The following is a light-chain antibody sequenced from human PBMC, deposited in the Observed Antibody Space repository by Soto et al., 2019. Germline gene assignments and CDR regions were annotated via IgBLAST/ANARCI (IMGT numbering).Light chain of an antibody. CDR2: GAS. J-gene: IGKJ3*01. CDR3: QQYNNWPFT. V-gene: IGKV3-15*01. Sequence: EIVMTQSPSTLSLSPWERATLSCRASQSVSSNLAWYQQKPGQAPRLLIYGASTRATGIPARFSGSGSGTEFTLTISSLQSEDFAVYYCQQYNNWPFTFGPGTKVDIK. CDR1: QSVSSN.